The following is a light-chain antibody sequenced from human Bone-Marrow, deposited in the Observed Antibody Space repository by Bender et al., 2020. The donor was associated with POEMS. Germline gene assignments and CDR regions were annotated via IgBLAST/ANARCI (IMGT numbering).Light chain of an antibody. CDR2: YDD. J-gene: IGLJ3*02. Sequence: QSVVTQPPSLSEAPRQRVTIPCSGSSSNIGNHGVNWYQQLPGEAPKLLIYYDDLLTPGFSDRFSASKSGTSASLAISELQSEVEALYYCSAWDDSLGGWVFGGGTKLTVL. CDR3: SAWDDSLGGWV. V-gene: IGLV1-36*01. CDR1: SSNIGNHG.